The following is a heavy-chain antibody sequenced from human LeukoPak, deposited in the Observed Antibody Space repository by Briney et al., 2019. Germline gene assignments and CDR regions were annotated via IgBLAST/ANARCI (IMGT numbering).Heavy chain of an antibody. CDR1: GYTFTGYY. J-gene: IGHJ4*02. V-gene: IGHV1-2*02. CDR2: INPNSGGT. D-gene: IGHD6-13*01. CDR3: ARHKKGRQQLDSEFDY. Sequence: GASVKVSCKASGYTFTGYYMHWVRQAPGQGLEWMGWINPNSGGTNYAQKLQGRVTMTTDTSTSTAYMELRSLRSDDTAVYYCARHKKGRQQLDSEFDYWGQGTLVTVSS.